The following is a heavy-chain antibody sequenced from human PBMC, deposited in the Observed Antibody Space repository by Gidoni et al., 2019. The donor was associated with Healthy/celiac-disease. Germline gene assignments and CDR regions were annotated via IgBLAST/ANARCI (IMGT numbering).Heavy chain of an antibody. J-gene: IGHJ4*02. D-gene: IGHD3-10*01. CDR3: AKDGWFGELLFDY. V-gene: IGHV3-23*01. CDR2: ISGSGGST. Sequence: EVQLLESGGGLVQHGGSMGLYCPASGFTFSSYAMSRVRQAPGKGLEWVSAISGSGGSTYYADSVKGRCTISRDNSKNTLYLQMNSLRAEDTAVYYCAKDGWFGELLFDYWGQGTLVTVSS. CDR1: GFTFSSYA.